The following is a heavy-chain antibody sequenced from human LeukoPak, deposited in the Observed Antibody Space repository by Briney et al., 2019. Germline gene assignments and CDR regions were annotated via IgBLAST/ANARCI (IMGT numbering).Heavy chain of an antibody. V-gene: IGHV4-31*03. J-gene: IGHJ6*02. CDR2: IYYSGST. Sequence: ASQTLSLTCTVSDGSVSSGGYYWSWIRQHPGKGLAWIGYIYYSGSTYYNPSLKSRVTISVDTSKNQFSLKLSSVTAADTAVYYCARGGVYSGRNYGMDVWGQGTTVTVSS. D-gene: IGHD1-26*01. CDR1: DGSVSSGGYY. CDR3: ARGGVYSGRNYGMDV.